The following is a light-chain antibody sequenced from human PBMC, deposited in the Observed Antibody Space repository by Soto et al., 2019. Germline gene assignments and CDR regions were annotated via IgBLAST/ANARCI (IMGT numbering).Light chain of an antibody. CDR1: SGYSNYK. J-gene: IGLJ2*01. CDR3: GADHGSGSNFGGV. CDR2: VGTGGIVG. Sequence: QAVVTQPPSASASLGASVTLTCTLSSGYSNYKVDWYQQRPGKGPRFVMRVGTGGIVGSKGDGIPDRFSVLGSGRNRYLTIKNIQEEDESDYHCGADHGSGSNFGGVFGGGTKLTVL. V-gene: IGLV9-49*01.